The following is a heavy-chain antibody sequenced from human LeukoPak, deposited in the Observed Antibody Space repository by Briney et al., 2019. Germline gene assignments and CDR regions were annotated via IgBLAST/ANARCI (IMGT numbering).Heavy chain of an antibody. J-gene: IGHJ4*02. CDR1: GFSPSTSGVG. CDR2: IYWNGDK. V-gene: IGHV2-5*01. CDR3: AHSASLGYCSSTSCLQPFDY. D-gene: IGHD2-2*01. Sequence: SGPTLVKPTQTLTLTCTFSGFSPSTSGVGVGWIRQPPGKALEWLALIYWNGDKRYSPSLKNRLTITKDTSKNQVVLTMTNMDLVDTATYYCAHSASLGYCSSTSCLQPFDYWGQGTLVTVSS.